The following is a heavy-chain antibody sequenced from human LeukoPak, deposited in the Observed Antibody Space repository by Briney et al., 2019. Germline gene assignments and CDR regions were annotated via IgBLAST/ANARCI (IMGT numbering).Heavy chain of an antibody. J-gene: IGHJ5*02. CDR1: GGSISSNNHY. D-gene: IGHD3-10*01. CDR2: IYFSGTT. CDR3: ARGRGFGEPRFDP. V-gene: IGHV4-39*02. Sequence: SETLTLTCTVSGGSISSNNHYWGWIRQPPGKGLEWVASIYFSGTTYYNPSLEGRVHISVDTSNNQFSVTVTSVTAADTAVYYCARGRGFGEPRFDPWGQGILVTVSS.